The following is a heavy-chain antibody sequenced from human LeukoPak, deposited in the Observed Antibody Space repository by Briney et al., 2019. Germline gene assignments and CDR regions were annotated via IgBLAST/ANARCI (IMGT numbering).Heavy chain of an antibody. CDR2: VSYDGNNK. CDR1: GFTFGTYA. D-gene: IGHD1-1*01. V-gene: IGHV3-30-3*01. J-gene: IGHJ5*02. Sequence: PGRSLRLSCVVSGFTFGTYAMHWVRQALGKGLEWVAVVSYDGNNKYYADSVQDRFTISRDNSRNTLHLQMNSLRAEDTAVYYCARDRGYSTTLGYNWFDPWGQGTLVTVSS. CDR3: ARDRGYSTTLGYNWFDP.